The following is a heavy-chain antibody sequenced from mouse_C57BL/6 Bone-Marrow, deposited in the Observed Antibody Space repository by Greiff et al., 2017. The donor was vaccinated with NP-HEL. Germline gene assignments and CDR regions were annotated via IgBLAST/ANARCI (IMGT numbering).Heavy chain of an antibody. V-gene: IGHV1-81*01. J-gene: IGHJ3*01. CDR2: IYPRSGNT. D-gene: IGHD2-1*01. CDR3: ARGKDGNYTWFAY. Sequence: VKLVESGAELARPGASVKLSCKASGYTFTSYGISWVKQRTGQGLEWIGEIYPRSGNTYYNEKFKGKATLTADKSSSTAYMELRSLTSEDSAVYFCARGKDGNYTWFAYWGQGTLVTVSA. CDR1: GYTFTSYG.